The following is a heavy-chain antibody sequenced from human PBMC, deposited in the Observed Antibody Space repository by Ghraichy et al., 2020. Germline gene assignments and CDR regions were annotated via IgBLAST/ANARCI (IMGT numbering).Heavy chain of an antibody. V-gene: IGHV1-46*01. J-gene: IGHJ4*02. CDR1: GYTFTAHY. CDR2: INPSGGGT. Sequence: ASVKVSCKASGYTFTAHYMHWVRQAPGQGLEWMGMINPSGGGTTYVQKFEGRVTMTTDTSTRTVHMELSRLTSEDTAMYYCAREYGDYFQVLDHWGQGSLGAGST. CDR3: AREYGDYFQVLDH. D-gene: IGHD2-21*02.